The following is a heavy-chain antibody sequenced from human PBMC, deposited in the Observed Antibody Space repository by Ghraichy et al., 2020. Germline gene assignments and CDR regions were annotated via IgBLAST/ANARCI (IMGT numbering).Heavy chain of an antibody. D-gene: IGHD1-1*01. CDR3: ARYLDVWNGAPVQYYFDY. CDR1: GYTFTSYG. Sequence: ASVKVSCKASGYTFTSYGISWVRQAPGQGLEWMGWISAYNGNTNYAQKLQGRVTMTTDTSTSTAYMELRSLRSDDTAVYYCARYLDVWNGAPVQYYFDYWGQGTLVTVSS. V-gene: IGHV1-18*01. J-gene: IGHJ4*02. CDR2: ISAYNGNT.